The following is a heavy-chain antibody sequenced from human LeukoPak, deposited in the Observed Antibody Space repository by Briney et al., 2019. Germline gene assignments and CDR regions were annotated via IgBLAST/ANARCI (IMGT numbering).Heavy chain of an antibody. V-gene: IGHV3-21*01. Sequence: GGSLRLSCAASGFTFSSYSMNWVRQAPGKGLEWVSSISSSSSYIYYADSVKGRFTISRDNAKNSLYLQMNSLRAEDTAVYYYARRVYHDYGDYAPFDYWGQGTLVTVSS. J-gene: IGHJ4*02. CDR3: ARRVYHDYGDYAPFDY. CDR1: GFTFSSYS. CDR2: ISSSSSYI. D-gene: IGHD4-17*01.